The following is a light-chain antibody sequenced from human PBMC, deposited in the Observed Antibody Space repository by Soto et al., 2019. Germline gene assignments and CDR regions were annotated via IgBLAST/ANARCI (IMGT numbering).Light chain of an antibody. J-gene: IGKJ4*01. CDR1: QTIGTW. CDR2: KAS. CDR3: QQYNDLST. Sequence: DIQMTQSPSTLSASVGDTVTITRRASQTIGTWLAWYQQKPAKAPKLLIYKASTLESGVPSRFSGSGSGTEFTLTISSLQADDFATYYCQQYNDLSTFGGGTKVDIK. V-gene: IGKV1-5*03.